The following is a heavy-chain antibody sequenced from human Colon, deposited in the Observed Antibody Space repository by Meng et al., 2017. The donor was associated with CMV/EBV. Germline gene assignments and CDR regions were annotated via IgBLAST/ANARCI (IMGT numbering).Heavy chain of an antibody. CDR1: GYTFTGYY. CDR3: ARTVVPTAIDDYYYYGLDV. Sequence: ASVTVSCKASGYTFTGYYIHWVRQAPGQGLEWMGWINPNTDGTNFAQQFRGRLTMTRDTSINTAYMELISLRSDDTAVYYCARTVVPTAIDDYYYYGLDVWGQGTSVTVSS. CDR2: INPNTDGT. J-gene: IGHJ6*02. V-gene: IGHV1-2*02. D-gene: IGHD2-21*02.